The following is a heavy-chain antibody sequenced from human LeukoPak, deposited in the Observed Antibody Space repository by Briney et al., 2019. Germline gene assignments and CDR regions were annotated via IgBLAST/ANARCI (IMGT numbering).Heavy chain of an antibody. CDR2: TYYRSKWHN. Sequence: SQTLSLTCAISGDSVSSNSAAWNWIRQSPSRGLEWLGRTYYRSKWHNDYSVSVKSRITINPDTSKNQFSLQLTSVTPEDTAIYYCARDADEVDTFDIWGQGTMVTVSS. CDR3: ARDADEVDTFDI. V-gene: IGHV6-1*01. CDR1: GDSVSSNSAA. J-gene: IGHJ3*02.